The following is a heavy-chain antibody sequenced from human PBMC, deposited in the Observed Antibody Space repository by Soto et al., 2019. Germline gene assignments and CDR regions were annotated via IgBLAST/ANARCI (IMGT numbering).Heavy chain of an antibody. D-gene: IGHD2-15*01. CDR2: INPSGGST. CDR3: ARGGWDGGNGDYYYYGMDV. V-gene: IGHV1-46*01. Sequence: ASVKVSCKASGYTFTSYYMHWVRQAPGQGLEWMGIINPSGGSTSYAQKFQGRVTMTRDTSTSTVYMELSSLRSEDTAVYYCARGGWDGGNGDYYYYGMDVWGQGTTVTVSS. J-gene: IGHJ6*02. CDR1: GYTFTSYY.